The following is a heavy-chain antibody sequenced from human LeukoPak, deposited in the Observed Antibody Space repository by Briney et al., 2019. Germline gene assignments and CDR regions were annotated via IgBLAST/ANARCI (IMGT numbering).Heavy chain of an antibody. CDR3: AREDDSWGPNNLDL. J-gene: IGHJ3*01. D-gene: IGHD7-27*01. CDR1: AFTFSDYS. Sequence: GGSLRLSCAASAFTFSDYSMNWVRQAPGKGLEWISYIDTSSSTMYYADSVMGRFTISRDNAKESLYLQMNSLRDEDTAVYYCAREDDSWGPNNLDLWGQGTMVTASS. CDR2: IDTSSSTM. V-gene: IGHV3-48*02.